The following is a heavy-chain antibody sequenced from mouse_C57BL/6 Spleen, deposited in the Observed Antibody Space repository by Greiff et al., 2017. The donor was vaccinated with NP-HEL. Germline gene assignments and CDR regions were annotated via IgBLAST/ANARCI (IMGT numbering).Heavy chain of an antibody. CDR1: GFTFSSYA. CDR2: ISDGGSYT. V-gene: IGHV5-4*01. CDR3: ARDRVLYSGGFAY. J-gene: IGHJ3*01. D-gene: IGHD2-1*01. Sequence: EVKLVESGGGLVKPGGSLKLSCAASGFTFSSYAMSWVRPTPEKRLEWVATISDGGSYTYYPAHVKGRFTITRDNAKNNLYLQMSHLKSEDTAMYYCARDRVLYSGGFAYWGQGTLVTVSA.